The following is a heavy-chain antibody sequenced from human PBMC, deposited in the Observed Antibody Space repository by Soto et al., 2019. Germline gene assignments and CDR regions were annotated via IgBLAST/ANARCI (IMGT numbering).Heavy chain of an antibody. CDR2: ISGSGGST. CDR1: GFTFSSYA. CDR3: AKGPDWWFRGIYYFDY. Sequence: GGSLRLSCAASGFTFSSYAMSRVRQAPGKGLEWVSAISGSGGSTYYADSVKGRFTISRDNSKNTLYLQMNSLRAEDTAVYYCAKGPDWWFRGIYYFDYWGQGTLVTVSS. V-gene: IGHV3-23*01. J-gene: IGHJ4*02. D-gene: IGHD2-15*01.